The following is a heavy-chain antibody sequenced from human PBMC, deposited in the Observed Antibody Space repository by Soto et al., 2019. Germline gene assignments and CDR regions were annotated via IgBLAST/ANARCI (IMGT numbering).Heavy chain of an antibody. CDR1: GFTFSDYY. CDR3: ARERGRGYYDSSGYYYPPDY. CDR2: ISSSGSTI. D-gene: IGHD3-22*01. V-gene: IGHV3-11*01. J-gene: IGHJ4*02. Sequence: PGGSLRLSCAASGFTFSDYYMSWIRQAPGKGLEWVSYISSSGSTIYYADSVKGRFTISRDNAKNSLYLQMNSLRAEDTAVYYCARERGRGYYDSSGYYYPPDYWGQGTLVTVSS.